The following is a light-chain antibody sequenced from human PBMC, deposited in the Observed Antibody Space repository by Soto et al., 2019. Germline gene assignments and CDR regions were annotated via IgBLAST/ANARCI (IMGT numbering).Light chain of an antibody. CDR3: QKYNSAPRT. Sequence: DIQMTQSPSSLSASVGDRVTITCRASQGISNYLAWYQQKPGKVPKLLIYAASTLQAGVPSRFSGSGSGTDFNLTISSLQPEDVETYYCQKYNSAPRTFGQGTKVEIK. CDR2: AAS. J-gene: IGKJ1*01. V-gene: IGKV1-27*01. CDR1: QGISNY.